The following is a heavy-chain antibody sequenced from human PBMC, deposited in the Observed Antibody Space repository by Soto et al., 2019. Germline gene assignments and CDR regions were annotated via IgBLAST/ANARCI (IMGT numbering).Heavy chain of an antibody. CDR3: ARQNPYSSGSYYFDV. J-gene: IGHJ4*02. V-gene: IGHV4-31*03. D-gene: IGHD6-19*01. Sequence: SETLSLTCSGSHGSISSGGYYWSWIRQRPGKGLEWIGHIYYNGSPYYNPSLRGRVAISVDRSNNQFSLELRSVTAADTAVYLCARQNPYSSGSYYFDVWGQGTLVTVSS. CDR2: IYYNGSP. CDR1: HGSISSGGYY.